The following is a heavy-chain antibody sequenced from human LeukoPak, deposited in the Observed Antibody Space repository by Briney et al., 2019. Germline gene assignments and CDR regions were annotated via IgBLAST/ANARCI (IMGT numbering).Heavy chain of an antibody. CDR2: IYYSGST. CDR1: GGAISSYY. D-gene: IGHD3-16*01. V-gene: IGHV4-59*01. Sequence: PSETQTLPCTVSGGAISSYYWSWIRQPPGKGLEWIGYIYYSGSTNYNPSLKSRVTISVDTSKNQFSLKLSSVPAADTAVYYCARDKYGGFDYWGQGTPVTVSS. J-gene: IGHJ4*02. CDR3: ARDKYGGFDY.